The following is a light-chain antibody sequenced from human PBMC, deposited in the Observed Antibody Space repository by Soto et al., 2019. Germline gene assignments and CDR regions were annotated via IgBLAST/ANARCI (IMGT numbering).Light chain of an antibody. CDR3: QQHINWPLT. CDR2: EAS. CDR1: QTVRSS. Sequence: EIVLTQSPATLSLSPGERATLSCRASQTVRSSLAWYQQKPGQAPRLLIYEASNRATGIPARFSGSGSGADFTLTISSLEPEDFALYYCQQHINWPLTFGGGTKVEIK. V-gene: IGKV3-11*01. J-gene: IGKJ4*01.